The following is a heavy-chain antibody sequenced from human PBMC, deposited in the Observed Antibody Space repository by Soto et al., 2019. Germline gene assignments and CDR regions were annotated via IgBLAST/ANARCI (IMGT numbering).Heavy chain of an antibody. CDR3: TRESGRYNWKFWFDP. CDR1: GFTFGDYA. CDR2: IRSKAYGGTT. J-gene: IGHJ5*02. V-gene: IGHV3-49*03. Sequence: GGSLRLSCTASGFTFGDYAMSWFRQAPGKGLEWVGFIRSKAYGGTTEYAASVKGRFTISRDDSKSIAYLQMNSLKTEDTAVYYCTRESGRYNWKFWFDPWGQGTLVTVSS. D-gene: IGHD1-20*01.